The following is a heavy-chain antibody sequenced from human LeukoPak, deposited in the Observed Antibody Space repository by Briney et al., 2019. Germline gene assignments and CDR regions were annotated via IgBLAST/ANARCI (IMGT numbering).Heavy chain of an antibody. V-gene: IGHV1-18*01. D-gene: IGHD2-2*02. J-gene: IGHJ4*02. CDR2: ISPYSGNT. Sequence: ASVTVSCKASGYTFIIYSLTWVRQAPGQGLEWMGWISPYSGNTNYSENFQDRVTFTTDTSPGTAYMELRSLRSDDTAVYYCASRYCSSTSCYNLPDYWGQGTLVTVSS. CDR3: ASRYCSSTSCYNLPDY. CDR1: GYTFIIYS.